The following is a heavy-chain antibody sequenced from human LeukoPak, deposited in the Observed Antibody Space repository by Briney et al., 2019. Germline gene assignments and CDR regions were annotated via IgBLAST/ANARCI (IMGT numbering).Heavy chain of an antibody. D-gene: IGHD3-10*02. J-gene: IGHJ6*03. CDR3: ARGPGLFPYYYYYMDV. CDR1: GGSFSGYY. V-gene: IGHV4-34*01. CDR2: IDHSGST. Sequence: PSETLSLTCAFSGGSFSGYYWSWIRQPPGKGLEWIGEIDHSGSTNYNPSLKSRITISIDTSKKQFSLKLSSVTAADTAVYYCARGPGLFPYYYYYMDVWGKGTTVTVSS.